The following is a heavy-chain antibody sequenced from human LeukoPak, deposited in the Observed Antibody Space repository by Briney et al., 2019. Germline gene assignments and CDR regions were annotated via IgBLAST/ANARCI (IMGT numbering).Heavy chain of an antibody. J-gene: IGHJ3*02. CDR1: EYSFTSYE. V-gene: IGHV1-8*01. D-gene: IGHD3-3*01. Sequence: ASVKVSCKASEYSFTSYEINWVRQATGQGLEWMGRMNPNNGDTDFAQRFQGRVTMTRNTSISTAYMELSSLRSEDTAVYFCARRLAPYYDFWSGAGAFDIWGQGTMVTVSS. CDR3: ARRLAPYYDFWSGAGAFDI. CDR2: MNPNNGDT.